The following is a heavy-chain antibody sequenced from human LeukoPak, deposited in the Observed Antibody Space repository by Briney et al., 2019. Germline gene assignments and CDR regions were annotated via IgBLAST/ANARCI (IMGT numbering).Heavy chain of an antibody. V-gene: IGHV7-4-1*01. Sequence: GASVKVSCKASGYTFTGYYMHWVRQAPGQGLEWMGWINTNTGNPTYAQGFTGRFVFSLDTSVSTAYLQIGSLKAEDTAVYYCARGPDNWNYGTHRGNWFDPWGQGTLVTVSS. D-gene: IGHD1-7*01. CDR3: ARGPDNWNYGTHRGNWFDP. CDR1: GYTFTGYY. CDR2: INTNTGNP. J-gene: IGHJ5*02.